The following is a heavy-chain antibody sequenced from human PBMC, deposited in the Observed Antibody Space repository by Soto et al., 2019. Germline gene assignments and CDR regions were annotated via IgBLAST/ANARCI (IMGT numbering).Heavy chain of an antibody. V-gene: IGHV3-33*01. D-gene: IGHD4-17*01. J-gene: IGHJ6*02. Sequence: GSLRLSCAASGFTFSSYGMHWVRQAPGKGLEWVAVIWYDGSNKYYADSVKGRFTISRDNSKNTLYLQMNSLRAEDTAVYYCARATPPLYGMDVWGQGTTVTVSS. CDR2: IWYDGSNK. CDR3: ARATPPLYGMDV. CDR1: GFTFSSYG.